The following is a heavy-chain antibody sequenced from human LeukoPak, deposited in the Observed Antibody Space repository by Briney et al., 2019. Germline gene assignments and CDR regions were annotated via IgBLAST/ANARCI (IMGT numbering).Heavy chain of an antibody. CDR1: GGSISSSDWY. J-gene: IGHJ1*01. D-gene: IGHD1-26*01. CDR2: VLYNGAT. Sequence: SETLSLTCTVSGGSISSSDWYWGWIRQPPGKGLEWIGTVLYNGATQFNPSLKSRVSLSVDTSRNQFSLRLTSVTAADTAVYYCAREERYTTSSGGHWGQGTLVTVSS. CDR3: AREERYTTSSGGH. V-gene: IGHV4-39*07.